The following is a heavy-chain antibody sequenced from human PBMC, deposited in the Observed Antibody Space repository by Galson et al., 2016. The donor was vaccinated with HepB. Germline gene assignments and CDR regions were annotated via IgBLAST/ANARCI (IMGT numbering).Heavy chain of an antibody. V-gene: IGHV4-39*01. D-gene: IGHD1-26*01. Sequence: ETLSLTCSVSGASIRNSVYYWGWIRQPPGKGLEWIGSVFYSGTTYYNPSLKSRLTISMDTSKNQFSLKLTSVTAADTSVYYCARRGGSVGATSFDLWGQGTLVIVSP. J-gene: IGHJ5*02. CDR3: ARRGGSVGATSFDL. CDR2: VFYSGTT. CDR1: GASIRNSVYY.